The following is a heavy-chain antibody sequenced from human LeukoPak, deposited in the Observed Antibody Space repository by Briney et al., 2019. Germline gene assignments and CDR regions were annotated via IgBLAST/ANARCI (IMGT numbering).Heavy chain of an antibody. CDR2: ISSSGSTK. Sequence: PGGSLRLSCAASGFIFSDYYMSWIRQAPGKGLEWVSYISSSGSTKYYADSVKSRFTISRDNSKNTLYPQMNSLRAEDTAVYYCAKSGIWFGELLSHFDYWGQGTLVTVSS. CDR3: AKSGIWFGELLSHFDY. J-gene: IGHJ4*02. V-gene: IGHV3-11*01. CDR1: GFIFSDYY. D-gene: IGHD3-10*01.